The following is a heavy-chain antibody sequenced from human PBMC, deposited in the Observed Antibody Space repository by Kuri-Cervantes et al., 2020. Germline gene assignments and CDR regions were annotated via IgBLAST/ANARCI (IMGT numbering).Heavy chain of an antibody. V-gene: IGHV3-23*01. CDR1: GFTFSSYA. J-gene: IGHJ4*02. D-gene: IGHD3-10*01. CDR2: ISGSGGST. CDR3: ATEGYGSGSYPTDY. Sequence: GGSLRLSCAASGFTFSSYAMSWVRQAPGKGLEWVSAISGSGGSTYYADSVKGRFTISRDNAKNSLYLQTNSLRAEDTAVYYCATEGYGSGSYPTDYWGQGTLVTVSS.